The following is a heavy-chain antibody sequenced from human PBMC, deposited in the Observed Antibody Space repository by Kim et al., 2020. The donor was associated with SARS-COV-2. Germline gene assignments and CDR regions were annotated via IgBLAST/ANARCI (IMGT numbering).Heavy chain of an antibody. J-gene: IGHJ6*02. CDR3: ARNTLGGSSPVGYYYYYGMDV. V-gene: IGHV3-7*01. CDR2: IKQDGSEK. D-gene: IGHD1-26*01. CDR1: GFTFSSYW. Sequence: GGSLRLSCAASGFTFSSYWMSWVRQAPGKGLEWVANIKQDGSEKYYVDSVKGRFTISRDNAKNSLYLQMNSPRAEDTAVYYCARNTLGGSSPVGYYYYYGMDVWGQGTTVTVSS.